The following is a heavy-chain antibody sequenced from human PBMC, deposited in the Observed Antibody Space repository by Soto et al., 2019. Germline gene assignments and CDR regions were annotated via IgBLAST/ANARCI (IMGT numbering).Heavy chain of an antibody. CDR2: IYYCGST. D-gene: IGHD6-19*01. V-gene: IGHV4-59*01. J-gene: IGHJ4*02. CDR3: ARSVAGYYFDY. CDR1: WDSIGKYY. Sequence: XXTLSLTCTVSWDSIGKYYWHWILQPPGKGLEWIGYIYYCGSTNYNPSLQSRVTISVDRSKNQFSLKLTSVIAADTAVYYCARSVAGYYFDYWGQGTLVTVSS.